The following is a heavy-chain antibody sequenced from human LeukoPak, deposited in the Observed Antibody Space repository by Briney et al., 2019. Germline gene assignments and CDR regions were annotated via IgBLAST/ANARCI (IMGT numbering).Heavy chain of an antibody. CDR3: AREHYFYYVDV. Sequence: GGSLRLSCAASGFTFSTQWMSWVRQAPGKGLEWVAIVNQAGTQKYYVDSVKGRFTISRDNAENSLYLQMNSLRAEDTAVYYCAREHYFYYVDVWGTGTTVTVSS. CDR2: VNQAGTQK. CDR1: GFTFSTQW. V-gene: IGHV3-7*01. J-gene: IGHJ6*03.